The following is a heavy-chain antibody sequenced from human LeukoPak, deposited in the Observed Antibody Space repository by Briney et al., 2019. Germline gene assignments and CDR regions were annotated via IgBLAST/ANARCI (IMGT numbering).Heavy chain of an antibody. Sequence: SETLSLTCTVSGYSISSGYYWGWIRQPPGKGLEWIGSIYHSGSTYYNPSLKSRVTISVDTSKNQFSLKLSSMTAADTAVYYCASRTGYYDWDAFDIWGQGTMVTVSS. CDR1: GYSISSGYY. CDR2: IYHSGST. J-gene: IGHJ3*02. CDR3: ASRTGYYDWDAFDI. V-gene: IGHV4-38-2*02. D-gene: IGHD3/OR15-3a*01.